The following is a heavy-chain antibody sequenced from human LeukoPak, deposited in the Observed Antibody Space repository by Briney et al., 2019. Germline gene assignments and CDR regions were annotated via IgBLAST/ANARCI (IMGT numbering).Heavy chain of an antibody. Sequence: GASVKVSCKTSGYTFTSYTISWVRQAPGQGLEWMGRIIPILGIANYAQKFQGRVTITADKSTSTAYMELSSLRSEDTAVYYCARDIRGARNLGSFDYWGQGTLVTVSS. CDR1: GYTFTSYT. V-gene: IGHV1-69*04. D-gene: IGHD1-26*01. J-gene: IGHJ4*02. CDR3: ARDIRGARNLGSFDY. CDR2: IIPILGIA.